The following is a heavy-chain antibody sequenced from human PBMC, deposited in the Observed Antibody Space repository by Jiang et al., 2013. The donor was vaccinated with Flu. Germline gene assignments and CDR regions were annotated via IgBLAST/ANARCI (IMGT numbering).Heavy chain of an antibody. CDR2: ISVYSGDT. J-gene: IGHJ4*02. CDR3: ARDAAPYCGGGSCYGFFDL. D-gene: IGHD2-15*01. CDR1: GYTFSNYG. V-gene: IGHV1-18*04. Sequence: GAEVKKPGASVNVSCKASGYTFSNYGITWVRQAPGRGLELMGWISVYSGDTNSGQKFPGRVTIITDRSTSTVYMELRNLRSDDTGVYYCARDAAPYCGGGSCYGFFDLWGQGTLVTVSS.